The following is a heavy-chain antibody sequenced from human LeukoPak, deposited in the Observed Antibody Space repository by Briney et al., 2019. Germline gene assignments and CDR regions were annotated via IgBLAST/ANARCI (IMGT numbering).Heavy chain of an antibody. V-gene: IGHV3-53*01. CDR1: GFTVGSSF. J-gene: IGHJ4*02. CDR3: ARGLQGYYDSLTGYYRGRYYFDY. D-gene: IGHD3-9*01. Sequence: GGSLRLSCAASGFTVGSSFMTWVRQAPGKGLEWVSVIFSGGTTYYTDSVKGRFTISRDNSKNTLYLQLNSLRAEDTAVYYCARGLQGYYDSLTGYYRGRYYFDYWGQGTLVTVSS. CDR2: IFSGGTT.